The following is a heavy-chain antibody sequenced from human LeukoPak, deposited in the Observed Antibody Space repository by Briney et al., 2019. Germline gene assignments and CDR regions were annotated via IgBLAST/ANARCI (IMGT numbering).Heavy chain of an antibody. J-gene: IGHJ4*02. CDR3: AKDVFVGVGATTGSDY. CDR2: ISYDGSNK. CDR1: GFTFSSYG. D-gene: IGHD1-26*01. V-gene: IGHV3-30*18. Sequence: PGRSLRLSCAASGFTFSSYGMHWVRQAPGKGLEWVAVISYDGSNKYYADSVKGRFTISRDNSKNTLYLQMNSLRAADTAVYYCAKDVFVGVGATTGSDYWGQGTLVTVSS.